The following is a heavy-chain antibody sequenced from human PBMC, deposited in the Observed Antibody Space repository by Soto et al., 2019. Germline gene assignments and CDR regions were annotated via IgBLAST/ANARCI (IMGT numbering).Heavy chain of an antibody. Sequence: QVQLVESGGGVVQPGTSLRLSCEASGFSFNTYGMHWVRQAPGKGLEWVAGISYDGTNRYYLDSVKGRFTVSRDNSKNTVYLQMNSLTTEDTAVFFCAKIGRGIKPQLFFDYWGQGTLVIVSS. CDR3: AKIGRGIKPQLFFDY. J-gene: IGHJ4*02. CDR1: GFSFNTYG. V-gene: IGHV3-30*18. CDR2: ISYDGTNR. D-gene: IGHD5-18*01.